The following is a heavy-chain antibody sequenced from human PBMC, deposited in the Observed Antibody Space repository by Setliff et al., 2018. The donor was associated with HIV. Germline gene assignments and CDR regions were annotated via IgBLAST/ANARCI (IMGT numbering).Heavy chain of an antibody. J-gene: IGHJ4*02. CDR3: EVAGQ. V-gene: IGHV4-38-2*01. CDR1: GFTFSSYE. CDR2: IYHSGST. D-gene: IGHD6-19*01. Sequence: PGGSLRLSCAASGFTFSSYEMNWVRQAPGKGLEWIGSIYHSGSTYYNPSLKSRVTISVDTSKNQFSLKLRSVTAADTAVYYCEVAGQWGQGTLVTVSS.